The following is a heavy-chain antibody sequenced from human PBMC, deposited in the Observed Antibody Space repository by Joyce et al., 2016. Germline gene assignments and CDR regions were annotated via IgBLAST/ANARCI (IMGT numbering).Heavy chain of an antibody. CDR3: AKARTVVVAYTLRDGFDV. CDR2: IGASGSGR. D-gene: IGHD2-15*01. J-gene: IGHJ3*01. Sequence: EMQLEDSGGTLVHQGGSLRLSCKVSQTRTNSCVMAWVRQAQGKGLEWVSGIGASGSGRYYADYVKGRFAISRENSKNMMYLQMSSLRTEDTAIYYCAKARTVVVAYTLRDGFDVWGQGTMVTVSS. V-gene: IGHV3-23*04. CDR1: QTRTNSCV.